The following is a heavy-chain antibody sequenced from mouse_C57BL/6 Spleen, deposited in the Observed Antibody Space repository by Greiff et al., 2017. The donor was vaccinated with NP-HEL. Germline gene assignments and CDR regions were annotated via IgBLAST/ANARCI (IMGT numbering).Heavy chain of an antibody. CDR2: ILPGSGST. CDR1: GYTFTGYW. D-gene: IGHD1-1*01. J-gene: IGHJ2*01. V-gene: IGHV1-9*01. Sequence: VQLQQSGAELMKPGASVKLSCKATGYTFTGYWLEWVKQRPGHGLEWIGEILPGSGSTNYNEKFKGKATFTADTSSNTAYMQLSSLPTEDAAIYYWAIYYYGSNSYYFDYWGQGTTLTVSS. CDR3: AIYYYGSNSYYFDY.